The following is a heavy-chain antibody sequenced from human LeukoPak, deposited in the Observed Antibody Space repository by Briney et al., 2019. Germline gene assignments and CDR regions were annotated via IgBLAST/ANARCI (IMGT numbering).Heavy chain of an antibody. Sequence: PGRSLILSCTASGFTFGDYAMSWVRQAPGKGLEWVGFIRSKAYSGTTEYAASVKGRFTISRDDSKSIAYLQMNSLKTEDTAVYYCTIEGYFDWLLTPDYWGQGTLVTVSS. CDR2: IRSKAYSGTT. V-gene: IGHV3-49*04. CDR1: GFTFGDYA. J-gene: IGHJ4*02. CDR3: TIEGYFDWLLTPDY. D-gene: IGHD3-9*01.